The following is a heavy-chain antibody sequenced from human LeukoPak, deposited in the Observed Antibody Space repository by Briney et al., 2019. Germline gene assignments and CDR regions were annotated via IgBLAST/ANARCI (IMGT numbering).Heavy chain of an antibody. CDR1: GGSISSGGYY. V-gene: IGHV4-30-2*01. Sequence: SETLSLTCTVSGGSISSGGYYWSWIRQPPGKGLEWIGYIYHSGSTYYNPSLKSRVTISVDRSKNQFSLKLSSVTAADTAVYYCARDELSGYSSGWYWFDPWGQGTLVTVSS. J-gene: IGHJ5*02. D-gene: IGHD6-19*01. CDR3: ARDELSGYSSGWYWFDP. CDR2: IYHSGST.